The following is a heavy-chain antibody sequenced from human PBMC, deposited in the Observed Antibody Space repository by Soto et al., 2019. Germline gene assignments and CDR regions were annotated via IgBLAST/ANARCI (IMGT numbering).Heavy chain of an antibody. J-gene: IGHJ6*02. D-gene: IGHD6-13*01. CDR3: ARRQIPPPTRGAANARGAMDV. Sequence: QVQRVESGGGVVQPGRSLRLSCAASGFTFNNYGRHWVRQAPGKGLEWLAVIWNDGSNSSYANSVKGRFTISRDNSKNTLYLQMSSLRAEDTGVYYCARRQIPPPTRGAANARGAMDVWGQGTTVTVSS. CDR2: IWNDGSNS. CDR1: GFTFNNYG. V-gene: IGHV3-33*01.